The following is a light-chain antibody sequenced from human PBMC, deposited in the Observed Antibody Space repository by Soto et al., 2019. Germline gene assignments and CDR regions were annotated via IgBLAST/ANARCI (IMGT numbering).Light chain of an antibody. V-gene: IGKV1-5*03. J-gene: IGKJ2*01. CDR3: QDYSSYSMYT. Sequence: DIQMTQSPSTLSASVGDRVTITCRASQSISSWLAWYQQKPGKAPNFLIYRASSLEGGVPSRFSGSGSGTEFTLTISSLQPDDFATYYCQDYSSYSMYTFGQGTKLEIK. CDR2: RAS. CDR1: QSISSW.